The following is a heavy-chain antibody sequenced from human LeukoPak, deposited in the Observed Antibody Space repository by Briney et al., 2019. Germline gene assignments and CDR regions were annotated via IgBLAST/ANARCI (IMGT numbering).Heavy chain of an antibody. J-gene: IGHJ4*02. Sequence: GESLKISCKGSGYSFTSYWIGWVRQMPGKGLEWMGIIYPGDSDTRYSPSFQGQVTISADKSISTAYLQWSSLKASDTAVYYCVFLGYYDSSGYNREFDYWGQGTLVTVSS. CDR1: GYSFTSYW. CDR2: IYPGDSDT. D-gene: IGHD3-22*01. V-gene: IGHV5-51*01. CDR3: VFLGYYDSSGYNREFDY.